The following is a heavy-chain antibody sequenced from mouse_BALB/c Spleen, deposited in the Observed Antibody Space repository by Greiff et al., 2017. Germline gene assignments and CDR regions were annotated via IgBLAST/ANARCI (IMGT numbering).Heavy chain of an antibody. D-gene: IGHD2-4*01. V-gene: IGHV2-9-2*01. J-gene: IGHJ3*01. CDR3: VRDYDYDEGFAD. CDR1: GFSLTSYD. Sequence: VHLVESGPGLVAPSQSLSITCTVSGFSLTSYDISWIRQPPGKGLEWLGVIWTGGGTNYNSAFMSRLSISKDNSKSQVFLKMNSLQTDDTAIYYCVRDYDYDEGFADWGQGTLVTVSA. CDR2: IWTGGGT.